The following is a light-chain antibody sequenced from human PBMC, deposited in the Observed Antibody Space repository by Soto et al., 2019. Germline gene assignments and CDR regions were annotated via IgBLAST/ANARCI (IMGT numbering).Light chain of an antibody. CDR3: CSYAGRDTLYV. V-gene: IGLV2-11*01. J-gene: IGLJ1*01. CDR1: STDVGGYNY. CDR2: DVS. Sequence: QSALTQPLSVSGSPGQSVTISCPGTSTDVGGYNYVSWYQQHPGKVPKLMLYDVSKRPSGVPDRFSGSKSGNTASLTISGLQAEDEADYYCCSYAGRDTLYVFGSGTKVTV.